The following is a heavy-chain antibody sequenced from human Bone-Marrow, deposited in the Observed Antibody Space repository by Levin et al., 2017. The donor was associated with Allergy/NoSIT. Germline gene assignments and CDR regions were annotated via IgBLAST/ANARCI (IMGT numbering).Heavy chain of an antibody. CDR1: GYNFTTYW. D-gene: IGHD5-12*01. CDR3: ARSIVTRNRVSWFDP. J-gene: IGHJ5*02. CDR2: IYPGDSHT. V-gene: IGHV5-51*01. Sequence: GESLKISCKGSGYNFTTYWIGWVRQMPGKGLEWMGIIYPGDSHTRYSPSFQGQVTISADKSISTAYLQWRSLRASDTAMYYCARSIVTRNRVSWFDPWGQGTLVTVSS.